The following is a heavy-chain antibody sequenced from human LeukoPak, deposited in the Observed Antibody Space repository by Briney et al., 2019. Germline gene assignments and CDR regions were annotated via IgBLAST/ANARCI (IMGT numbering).Heavy chain of an antibody. V-gene: IGHV4-30-4*08. Sequence: PSQTLSLTCTVSGGSISSGDYYWSWIRQPPGKGLEWIGYIYYSGSTYYNPSLKSRVTISLDTSKNQFSLKLSSVTAADTAVYYCARSSGHSYGDFDYWGQGNLVTVSS. D-gene: IGHD5-18*01. CDR2: IYYSGST. CDR1: GGSISSGDYY. CDR3: ARSSGHSYGDFDY. J-gene: IGHJ4*02.